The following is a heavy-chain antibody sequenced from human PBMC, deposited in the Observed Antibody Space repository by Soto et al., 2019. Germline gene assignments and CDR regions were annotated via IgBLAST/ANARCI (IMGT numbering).Heavy chain of an antibody. Sequence: PSETLSLTCAVYGGSFSGYYWSWFRQPPGKGLEWIGEINHSGSTNYNPSLKSRVTISVDTSKNQFSLKLSSVTAADTAVYYCARGSTRDYVWRLYGYWGQGTLVTVSS. V-gene: IGHV4-34*01. CDR2: INHSGST. D-gene: IGHD3-16*01. CDR1: GGSFSGYY. CDR3: ARGSTRDYVWRLYGY. J-gene: IGHJ4*02.